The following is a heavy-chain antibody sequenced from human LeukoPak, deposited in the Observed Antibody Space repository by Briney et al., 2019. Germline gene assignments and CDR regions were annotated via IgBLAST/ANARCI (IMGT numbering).Heavy chain of an antibody. CDR1: GFIFSTYG. CDR2: IRHDGSIK. Sequence: GGSLRLSCAASGFIFSTYGMYWVRQAPGKGLEWVAFIRHDGSIKNYADSVKGRSTISRDNSKNTLYLQMNSLRAEDTAVYYCAKVKGVATIRVAFDIWGQGTMVTVSS. J-gene: IGHJ3*02. CDR3: AKVKGVATIRVAFDI. D-gene: IGHD5-12*01. V-gene: IGHV3-30*02.